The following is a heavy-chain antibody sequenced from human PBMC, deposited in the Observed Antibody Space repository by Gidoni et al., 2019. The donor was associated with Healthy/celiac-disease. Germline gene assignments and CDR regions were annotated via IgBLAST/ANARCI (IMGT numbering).Heavy chain of an antibody. Sequence: QVQLQQWGAGLLKPSETLSLTCAVYGGSFSGYSWSWIRQPPGKGLEWIGEINHSGSTNYNPSLKSRVTISVDTSKNQFSLKLSSVTAADTAVYYCARSAGHAIAAAGTSWWFDPWGQGTLVTVSS. V-gene: IGHV4-34*01. J-gene: IGHJ5*02. CDR3: ARSAGHAIAAAGTSWWFDP. D-gene: IGHD6-13*01. CDR2: INHSGST. CDR1: GGSFSGYS.